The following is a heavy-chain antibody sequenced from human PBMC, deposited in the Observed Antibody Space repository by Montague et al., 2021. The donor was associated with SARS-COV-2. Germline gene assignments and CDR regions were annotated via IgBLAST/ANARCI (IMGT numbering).Heavy chain of an antibody. CDR3: ARNTEWLLWEDYYYGMDL. J-gene: IGHJ2*01. CDR1: GGSFSGYY. Sequence: SETLSLTCAVYGGSFSGYYWSWIRQPPGKGLEWIGEINHSGSTNYNPSLKRRVTISVDTSKNQFSLKLSSVTAADTAVYYCARNTEWLLWEDYYYGMDLWGRGTLVTVSS. V-gene: IGHV4-34*01. CDR2: INHSGST. D-gene: IGHD5-12*01.